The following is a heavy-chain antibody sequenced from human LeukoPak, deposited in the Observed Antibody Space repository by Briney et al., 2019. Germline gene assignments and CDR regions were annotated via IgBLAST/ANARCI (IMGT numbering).Heavy chain of an antibody. CDR2: INHSGST. CDR1: GGSITTYY. CDR3: ARARGWLQHHIDY. V-gene: IGHV4-34*01. J-gene: IGHJ4*02. Sequence: SETLSLTCTVSGGSITTYYWNWIRQPPGKGLEWIGEINHSGSTNYNPSLKSRVTISVDTSKNQFSLKLSSVTAADTAVYYCARARGWLQHHIDYWGQGTLVTVSS. D-gene: IGHD5-24*01.